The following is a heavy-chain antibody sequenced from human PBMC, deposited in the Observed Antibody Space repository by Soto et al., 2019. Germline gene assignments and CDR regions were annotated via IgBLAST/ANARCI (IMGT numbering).Heavy chain of an antibody. CDR3: ARVIPPQIAVADDAFDI. V-gene: IGHV1-69*02. J-gene: IGHJ3*02. CDR1: GGRFSSCT. D-gene: IGHD6-19*01. CDR2: IIPILGIA. Sequence: GASVKVSCAAPGGRFSSCTRSWVRQAHGQGLEWMGRIIPILGIANYAQKFQGRVTITADKSTSTAYMELSSLRSEDTAVYYCARVIPPQIAVADDAFDIWGQGTMVTVSS.